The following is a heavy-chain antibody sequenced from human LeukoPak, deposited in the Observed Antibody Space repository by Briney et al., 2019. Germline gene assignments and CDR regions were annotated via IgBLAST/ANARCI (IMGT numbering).Heavy chain of an antibody. CDR1: GYTFTGYY. CDR2: INPNSGGT. Sequence: ASVKVSCKASGYTFTGYYMHWVRQAPGQGLEWMGWINPNSGGTNYAQKFQGRVTMTRDTSISTAYMELSRLRSDDTAVYYCARDSRHCSGGSCYSVGDWFDPWGQGTLVTVSS. J-gene: IGHJ5*02. D-gene: IGHD2-15*01. V-gene: IGHV1-2*02. CDR3: ARDSRHCSGGSCYSVGDWFDP.